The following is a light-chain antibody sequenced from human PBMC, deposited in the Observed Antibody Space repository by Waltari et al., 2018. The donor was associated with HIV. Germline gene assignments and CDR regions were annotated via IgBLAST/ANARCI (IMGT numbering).Light chain of an antibody. CDR3: CSYAGTYKV. CDR2: NVR. V-gene: IGLV2-11*01. CDR1: SSDVGNYNR. J-gene: IGLJ1*01. Sequence: QSALTQPRSVSGSLGQSVSISCTGTSSDVGNYNRVSWYQQHPGKAPKLIIYNVRERPSGVPDRFSASKSANTASLSISRLQADDEADYYCCSYAGTYKVFGTGTQVTVL.